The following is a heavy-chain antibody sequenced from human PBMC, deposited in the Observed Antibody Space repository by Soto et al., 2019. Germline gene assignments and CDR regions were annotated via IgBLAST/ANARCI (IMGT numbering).Heavy chain of an antibody. CDR1: GGSISSGDYY. V-gene: IGHV4-30-4*01. CDR3: ARGEGWGYSYAPFDY. CDR2: IYYSGST. Sequence: QVQLQESGPGLVKPSQTLSLTCTVSGGSISSGDYYWSWIRQPPGKGLEWIGYIYYSGSTYYNPSLKRRVTISVDTSKNQFSLKLSSVTAADTAVYYCARGEGWGYSYAPFDYWGQGTLVTVSS. D-gene: IGHD5-18*01. J-gene: IGHJ4*02.